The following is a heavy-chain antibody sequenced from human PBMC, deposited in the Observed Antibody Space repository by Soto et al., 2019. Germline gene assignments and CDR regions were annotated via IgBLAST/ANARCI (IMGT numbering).Heavy chain of an antibody. J-gene: IGHJ4*02. CDR3: ARIRDGYNYDWGY. CDR2: ISSSSSTI. V-gene: IGHV3-48*02. D-gene: IGHD5-18*01. CDR1: GFTFSNYA. Sequence: QSGGSLRLSCTASGFTFSNYAMNWVRQAPGKGLEWISYISSSSSTIHYADSVKGRFTISRDNAKDSLSLQMNSLRDEDTAVYYCARIRDGYNYDWGYWGQGTLVTVSS.